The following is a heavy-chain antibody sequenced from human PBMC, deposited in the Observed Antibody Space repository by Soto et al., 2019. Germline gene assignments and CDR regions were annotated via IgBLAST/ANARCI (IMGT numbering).Heavy chain of an antibody. Sequence: GGSLRLSCAASGFTFSNYAMGWVRQAPGKGLEWVSVIRPNGVSTFYADSVTGRFTISRDISESTLYLQMNSLRAEDTAVYYCAKARGLVKSDGMDVWGQGTTVTVSS. CDR3: AKARGLVKSDGMDV. V-gene: IGHV3-23*01. J-gene: IGHJ6*02. D-gene: IGHD2-2*01. CDR2: IRPNGVST. CDR1: GFTFSNYA.